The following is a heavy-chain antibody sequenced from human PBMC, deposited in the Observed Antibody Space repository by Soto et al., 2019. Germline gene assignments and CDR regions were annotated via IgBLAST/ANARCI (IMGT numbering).Heavy chain of an antibody. CDR1: GGSITGYY. V-gene: IGHV4-59*01. CDR3: ARVDTGSYFEVDY. Sequence: SETLSLTCTVSGGSITGYYWNWIRQCPGKGLEWIGHIYYSGRTTYNPSLKSRVIISVDMSENQFSLKVTSVTAADTAVYYCARVDTGSYFEVDYWGQGTLVTVSS. CDR2: IYYSGRT. D-gene: IGHD1-26*01. J-gene: IGHJ4*02.